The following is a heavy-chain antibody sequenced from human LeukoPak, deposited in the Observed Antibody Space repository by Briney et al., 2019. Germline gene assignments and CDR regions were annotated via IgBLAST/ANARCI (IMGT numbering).Heavy chain of an antibody. V-gene: IGHV1-46*01. Sequence: GASVKVSCKASGYTFTSHCIHWVRQAPGQGLEWMGLIHPSDGVTTYAQNFQGRVTVTRDTSTSTAYMELRSLRSDDTAVYYCARGLNWFDPWGQGTLVTVSS. J-gene: IGHJ5*02. CDR3: ARGLNWFDP. CDR2: IHPSDGVT. CDR1: GYTFTSHC.